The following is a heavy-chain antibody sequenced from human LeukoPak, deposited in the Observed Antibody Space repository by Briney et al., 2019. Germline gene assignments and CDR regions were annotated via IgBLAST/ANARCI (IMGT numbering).Heavy chain of an antibody. Sequence: SETLSLTCTVSGGSISSSIYFWGRIRQPPGKGLEWIGSMYYSGSTYYNPSLKTRVTISVDTSKNQFSLNLTSLTAADTAVYYCARDRKYYYHMDVWGKGTTVTVSS. J-gene: IGHJ6*03. CDR3: ARDRKYYYHMDV. D-gene: IGHD1-14*01. CDR1: GGSISSSIYF. CDR2: MYYSGST. V-gene: IGHV4-39*07.